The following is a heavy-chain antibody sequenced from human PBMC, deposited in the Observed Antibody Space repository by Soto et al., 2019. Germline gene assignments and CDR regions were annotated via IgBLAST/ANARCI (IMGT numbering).Heavy chain of an antibody. J-gene: IGHJ5*02. D-gene: IGHD3-10*01. CDR2: IYYSGST. V-gene: IGHV4-61*01. CDR1: GGSVSSGSYY. CDR3: ARESTMVRGVKRWFDP. Sequence: SETLSLTCTVSGGSVSSGSYYWSWIRQPPGKGLEWIGYIYYSGSTNYNPSLKSRVTISVDTSKNQFSLKLSSVTAADTAVYYCARESTMVRGVKRWFDPWGQGTLVTVSS.